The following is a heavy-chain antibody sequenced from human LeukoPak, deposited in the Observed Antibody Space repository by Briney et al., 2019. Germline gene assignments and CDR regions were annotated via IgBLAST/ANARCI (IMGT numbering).Heavy chain of an antibody. CDR1: GFTFSSYS. Sequence: GGSLRLSCAASGFTFSSYSMNWVRQAPGKGLEWVSYISSSSSTIYYADSVKGRFTISRDNAKNSLYLQMNSLRAEDTAVYYCARAGDRIAAAGAFDYWGQGTLVTVSS. V-gene: IGHV3-48*01. CDR2: ISSSSSTI. CDR3: ARAGDRIAAAGAFDY. J-gene: IGHJ4*02. D-gene: IGHD6-13*01.